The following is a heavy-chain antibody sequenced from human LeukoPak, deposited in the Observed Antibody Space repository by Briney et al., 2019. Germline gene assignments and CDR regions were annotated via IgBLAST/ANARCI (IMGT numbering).Heavy chain of an antibody. CDR1: GGSISSSSYY. V-gene: IGHV4-39*01. CDR2: IYYSGST. CDR3: ARQPHSCSSTSCYGTTFDY. J-gene: IGHJ4*02. D-gene: IGHD2-2*01. Sequence: SETLSLTCTVSGGSISSSSYYWGWIRQPPGKGLEWIGSIYYSGSTYYNPSLKSRVTISVDTSKNQFSLKLSSVTAADTAVYYCARQPHSCSSTSCYGTTFDYWGQGTLVTVSS.